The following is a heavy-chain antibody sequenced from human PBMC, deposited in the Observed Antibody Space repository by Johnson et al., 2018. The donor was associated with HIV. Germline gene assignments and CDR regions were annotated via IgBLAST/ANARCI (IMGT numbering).Heavy chain of an antibody. J-gene: IGHJ3*02. CDR1: GFTFSSYW. CDR3: ATLNGHAFDI. Sequence: VQLVESGGGVVQPGRSLRLSCAASGFTFSSYWMSWVRQAPGKRLEWVANVKHGGSEKYYVDSVKGRFIISRDNDNNSLYLQMNSLRAEDTAVYYCATLNGHAFDIWGQGTMVTVSS. CDR2: VKHGGSEK. V-gene: IGHV3-7*05.